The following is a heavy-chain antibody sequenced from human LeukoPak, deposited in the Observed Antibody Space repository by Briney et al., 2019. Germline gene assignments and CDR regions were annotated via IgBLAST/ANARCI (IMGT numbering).Heavy chain of an antibody. D-gene: IGHD3-22*01. Sequence: SETLSLTCAVYGGSFSGYYWSWIRQPPGKGLEWIGEINHSGSTYYNPSLKSRVTISVDTSKNQFSLKLSSVTAADTAVYYCARDARYYDSSEAFDVWGQGTMVTVSS. CDR1: GGSFSGYY. CDR2: INHSGST. CDR3: ARDARYYDSSEAFDV. J-gene: IGHJ3*01. V-gene: IGHV4-34*01.